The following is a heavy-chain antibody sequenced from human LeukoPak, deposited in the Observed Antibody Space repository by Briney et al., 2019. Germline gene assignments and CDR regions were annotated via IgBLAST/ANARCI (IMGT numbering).Heavy chain of an antibody. CDR1: GYTFTGYY. CDR3: ARAPGSSWSYYDSSGYYVDY. Sequence: GASVKVSCKASGYTFTGYYMHWVRQAPGQGLEWMGWINPNSGGTNYAQKFQGRVTMTRDTSISTAYMELSRLRSDDTAVYYCARAPGSSWSYYDSSGYYVDYWGQGTLVTVSS. J-gene: IGHJ4*02. CDR2: INPNSGGT. D-gene: IGHD3-22*01. V-gene: IGHV1-2*02.